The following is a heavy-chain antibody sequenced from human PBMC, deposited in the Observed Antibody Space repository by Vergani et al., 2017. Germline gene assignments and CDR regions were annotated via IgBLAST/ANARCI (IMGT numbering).Heavy chain of an antibody. CDR1: GFTFSSYA. Sequence: QVQLVESGGGVVQPGRSLRLSCAASGFTFSSYAMHWVRQAPGKGLEWVAVISYDGSNKYYADSVKGRFTISRDNSKDTLYLQMNSLRAEDTAVYYCARCAMTTVVNWYFDLWGRGTLVTVSS. J-gene: IGHJ2*01. V-gene: IGHV3-30*04. CDR3: ARCAMTTVVNWYFDL. D-gene: IGHD4-23*01. CDR2: ISYDGSNK.